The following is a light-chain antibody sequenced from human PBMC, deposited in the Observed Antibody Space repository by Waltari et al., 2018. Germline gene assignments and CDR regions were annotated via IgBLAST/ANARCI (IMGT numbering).Light chain of an antibody. V-gene: IGKV3-11*01. J-gene: IGKJ4*01. CDR2: DTS. Sequence: EVVLTQSPVTLSLAAGERATLSCRASESVSNYLAWYQQKPGQSPRLLIFDTSKRATGIPARFIGSGYGTDFTLTINNLEAEDFALYYCQQGSILPLTFGGGTKVEI. CDR1: ESVSNY. CDR3: QQGSILPLT.